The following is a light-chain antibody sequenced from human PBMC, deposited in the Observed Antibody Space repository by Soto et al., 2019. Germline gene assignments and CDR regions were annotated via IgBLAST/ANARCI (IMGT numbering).Light chain of an antibody. Sequence: QAVVTQEPSLTVSPGGTVTLTCGSSTGSVPSGPYPYWFQQKPGQAPRTLIYDTSNKHSWTPARFSGSLLGDKAALTLSGAQPEDEAVYYCLLSYSAARRVFGGGTQLTVL. CDR3: LLSYSAARRV. J-gene: IGLJ2*01. CDR1: TGSVPSGPY. V-gene: IGLV7-46*01. CDR2: DTS.